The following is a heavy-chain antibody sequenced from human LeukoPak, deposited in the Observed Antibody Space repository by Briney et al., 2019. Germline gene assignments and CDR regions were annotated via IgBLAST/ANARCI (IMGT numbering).Heavy chain of an antibody. J-gene: IGHJ5*02. V-gene: IGHV4-61*01. CDR1: GGSVSSGTFH. D-gene: IGHD2-2*01. Sequence: SETLSLTCTVSGGSVSSGTFHWTWIRQPPGKGLEWIGYIYYSGSTNYNPSLKSRVTISVDTSKNQFSLRLTSVTAADTAVYYCARRSCTSTTCWFDPWGQGTLVTVSS. CDR2: IYYSGST. CDR3: ARRSCTSTTCWFDP.